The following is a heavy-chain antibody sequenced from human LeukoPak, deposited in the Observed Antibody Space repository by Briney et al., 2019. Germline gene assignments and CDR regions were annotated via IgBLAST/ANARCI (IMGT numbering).Heavy chain of an antibody. Sequence: SQTLSLTCTVSGGSISSGSYYWSWIRQPPGKGLEWIGYIYYSGSTNYNPSLKSRVTISVDTSKNQFSLKLSSVTAADTAVYYCARGKTDFWSGSNWFDPWGQGTLVTVSS. CDR3: ARGKTDFWSGSNWFDP. J-gene: IGHJ5*02. CDR2: IYYSGST. D-gene: IGHD3-3*01. CDR1: GGSISSGSYY. V-gene: IGHV4-61*01.